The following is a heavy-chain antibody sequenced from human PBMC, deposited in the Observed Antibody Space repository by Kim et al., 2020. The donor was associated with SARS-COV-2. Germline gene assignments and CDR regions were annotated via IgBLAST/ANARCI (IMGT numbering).Heavy chain of an antibody. Sequence: GGSLRLSCVASGFTFSGSAMHWVRQASGKGLEWVGRIRRKANSYATAYAASVKGRFTISRDDSKNTAYLQMHSLKTEDTAVYYCTRPSSSGDYWGQGTLVTVSS. J-gene: IGHJ4*02. D-gene: IGHD6-13*01. V-gene: IGHV3-73*01. CDR2: IRRKANSYAT. CDR3: TRPSSSGDY. CDR1: GFTFSGSA.